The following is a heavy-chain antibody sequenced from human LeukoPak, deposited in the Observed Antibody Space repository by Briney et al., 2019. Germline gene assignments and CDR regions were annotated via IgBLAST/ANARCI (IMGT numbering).Heavy chain of an antibody. J-gene: IGHJ6*03. D-gene: IGHD2-15*01. V-gene: IGHV1-69*06. Sequence: GASVKVSCKASGGTFSTYVISWVRQAPGQGLEWMGGIIPVFGTANYAEKFQDRVTITADKSTSTAYMELSSLRSEDTAMYYCVINQAGYCGGGSCYRHEFYYMDVWGKGTSVTVSS. CDR3: VINQAGYCGGGSCYRHEFYYMDV. CDR1: GGTFSTYV. CDR2: IIPVFGTA.